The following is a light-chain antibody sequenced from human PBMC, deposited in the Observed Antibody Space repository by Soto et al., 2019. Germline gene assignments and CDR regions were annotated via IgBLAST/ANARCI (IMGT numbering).Light chain of an antibody. J-gene: IGKJ4*01. V-gene: IGKV3D-20*02. CDR1: QSVSRRY. Sequence: IVLTQSPATLSLSPGQRAILSCRASQSVSRRYLAWYQQKPGQAPMLLIYDVSERASDIPDRFSGSGSGTDFTLTINRLVPEDVAVYYCQYQGSFGGGTKVEIK. CDR3: QYQGS. CDR2: DVS.